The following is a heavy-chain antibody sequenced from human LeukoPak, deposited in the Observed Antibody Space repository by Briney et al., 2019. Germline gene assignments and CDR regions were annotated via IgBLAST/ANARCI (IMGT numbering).Heavy chain of an antibody. Sequence: GGSLRLSCAASGFTFSNYWMHWVRQAPGKGLVWASRINSDGNNTGYADSVKGRFTISRDNAKNTLYLQMNSLRAEDTAVYYCATSFDYWGQGTPVTVSS. J-gene: IGHJ4*02. V-gene: IGHV3-74*01. CDR3: ATSFDY. CDR2: INSDGNNT. CDR1: GFTFSNYW.